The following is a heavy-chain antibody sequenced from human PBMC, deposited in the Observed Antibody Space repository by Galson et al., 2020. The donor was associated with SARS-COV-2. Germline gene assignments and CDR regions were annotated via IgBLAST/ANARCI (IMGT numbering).Heavy chain of an antibody. V-gene: IGHV3-33*01. J-gene: IGHJ4*02. CDR2: IWYDGSNK. Sequence: GESLKISCAASGFTFSSYGMHWVRQAPGKGLEWVAVIWYDGSNKYYADSVKGRFTISRDNSKNTLYLQMNSLRAEDTAVYYCARDFMVGAAASHGDYWGQGTLVTVSS. D-gene: IGHD6-13*01. CDR3: ARDFMVGAAASHGDY. CDR1: GFTFSSYG.